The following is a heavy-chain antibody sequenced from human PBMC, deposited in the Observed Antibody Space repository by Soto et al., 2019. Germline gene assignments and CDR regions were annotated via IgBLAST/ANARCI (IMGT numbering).Heavy chain of an antibody. CDR3: ARDYYDFWSGYSPRYGMDV. Sequence: EASVKVSCKASGYTFTGYYMHWVRQAPGQGLEWMGWINPNSGGTNYAQKFQGWVTMTRDTSISTAYMELSRRRSDDTAVYYCARDYYDFWSGYSPRYGMDVWGQGTTVTVSS. D-gene: IGHD3-3*01. CDR2: INPNSGGT. J-gene: IGHJ6*02. CDR1: GYTFTGYY. V-gene: IGHV1-2*04.